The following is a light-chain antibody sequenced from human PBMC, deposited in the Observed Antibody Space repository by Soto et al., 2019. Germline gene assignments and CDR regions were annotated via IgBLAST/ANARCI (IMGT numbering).Light chain of an antibody. J-gene: IGLJ1*01. CDR1: SSDVGGYSY. Sequence: QSVLTQPASVSGSPGQSIAISCTGTSSDVGGYSYVSWYQQQPGKAPKLVISDVSNRPSGVSDRFSGSKSGNTASLTISGIQTEDVADYYCASYTTSSTYVFGTGTKVTVL. CDR2: DVS. V-gene: IGLV2-14*01. CDR3: ASYTTSSTYV.